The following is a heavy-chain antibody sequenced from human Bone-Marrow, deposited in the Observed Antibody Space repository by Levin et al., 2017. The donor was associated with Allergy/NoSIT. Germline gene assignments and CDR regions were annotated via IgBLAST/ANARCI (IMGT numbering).Heavy chain of an antibody. CDR3: ARGGGITMVRGVRRWFDP. J-gene: IGHJ5*02. CDR2: INPNSGGT. V-gene: IGHV1-2*02. D-gene: IGHD3-10*01. Sequence: ASVKVSCKASGYTFTGYYMHWVRQAPGQGLEWMGWINPNSGGTNYAQKFQGRVTMTRDTSISTAYMELSRLRSDDPAVYYCARGGGITMVRGVRRWFDPWGQGTLVTVSS. CDR1: GYTFTGYY.